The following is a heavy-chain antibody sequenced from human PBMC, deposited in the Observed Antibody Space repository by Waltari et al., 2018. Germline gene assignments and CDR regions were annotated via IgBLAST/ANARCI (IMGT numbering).Heavy chain of an antibody. Sequence: EVHLVESEGALVQPGGSLRLSCTASGFTFSIYWMHWVRHGPGTGLMWVSRIDSDGITTSYEDSVRGRFTISRDNAKNTLYLQMNSVRDEDTAVYYCGRARVQGVKYFDYWGRGTLVTVSS. V-gene: IGHV3-74*01. CDR1: GFTFSIYW. CDR2: IDSDGITT. CDR3: GRARVQGVKYFDY. J-gene: IGHJ4*02. D-gene: IGHD3-10*01.